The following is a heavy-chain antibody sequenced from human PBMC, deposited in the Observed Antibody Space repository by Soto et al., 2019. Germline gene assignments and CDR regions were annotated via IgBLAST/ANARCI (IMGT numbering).Heavy chain of an antibody. D-gene: IGHD3-3*01. CDR2: IYYSGST. J-gene: IGHJ6*02. CDR1: GGSISSYY. Sequence: PSETLSLTCTVSGGSISSYYWSWIRQPPGKGLEWIGYIYYSGSTNYNPSLKSRVTISVDTSKNQFSLKLSSVTAADTAVYYCVRDRGYDFLRTNPHEDYGMDVWGQGTTVTVSS. CDR3: VRDRGYDFLRTNPHEDYGMDV. V-gene: IGHV4-59*01.